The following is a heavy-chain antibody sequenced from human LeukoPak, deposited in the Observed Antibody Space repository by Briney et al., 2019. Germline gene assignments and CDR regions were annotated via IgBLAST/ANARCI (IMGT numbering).Heavy chain of an antibody. CDR1: GGSISSYY. CDR3: ARGEWYSDY. J-gene: IGHJ4*02. Sequence: PSETLSLTCTVSGGSISSYYWSWIRQLPGKGLEWIGYIYYSGTTNYNPSLKSRVTISVDTSKNQFSLKLSSVTAADTAVYYCARGEWYSDYWGQGTLVTVSS. V-gene: IGHV4-59*01. CDR2: IYYSGTT. D-gene: IGHD3-3*01.